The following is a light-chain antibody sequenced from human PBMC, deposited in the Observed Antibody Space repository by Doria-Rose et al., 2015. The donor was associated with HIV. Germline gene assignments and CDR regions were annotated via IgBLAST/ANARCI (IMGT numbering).Light chain of an antibody. Sequence: DVRSTQSPSSLSASVGDRVTITCRASQSISSYLNWYQQKPGKAPKLLIYAASSLQSGVPSRFRGSGSGTDFTLTISSPQPEDFATYYCQESYSTPGTFGQGTKVDIK. J-gene: IGKJ1*01. CDR3: QESYSTPGT. CDR2: AAS. V-gene: IGKV1-39*01. CDR1: QSISSY.